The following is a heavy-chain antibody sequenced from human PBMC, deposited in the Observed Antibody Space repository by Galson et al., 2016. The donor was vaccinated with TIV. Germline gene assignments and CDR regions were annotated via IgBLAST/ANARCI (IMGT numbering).Heavy chain of an antibody. CDR2: INAGNGDT. D-gene: IGHD2-8*01. V-gene: IGHV1-3*01. J-gene: IGHJ4*02. Sequence: SVKVSCKASGYSFTNYALHWVRQAPGQRLEWMGWINAGNGDTKYSQKFQGRVTITRDTSASTVYMELSSLTSDDTAVFYCAVWANTYYFALWGQGTLITVSS. CDR1: GYSFTNYA. CDR3: AVWANTYYFAL.